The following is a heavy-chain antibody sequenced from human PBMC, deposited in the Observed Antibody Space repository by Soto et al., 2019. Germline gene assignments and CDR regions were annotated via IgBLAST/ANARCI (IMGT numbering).Heavy chain of an antibody. J-gene: IGHJ4*02. CDR1: GGTFSSYA. CDR3: ASEARTGLSGSFFDY. V-gene: IGHV1-69*13. D-gene: IGHD1-26*01. Sequence: ASVKVSCKASGGTFSSYAISWVRQAPGQGLEWMGGIIPIFGTANYAQKFQDRVTITADESTSTAYMELSSLRSEDTAVYYCASEARTGLSGSFFDYWGQGTLVTVSS. CDR2: IIPIFGTA.